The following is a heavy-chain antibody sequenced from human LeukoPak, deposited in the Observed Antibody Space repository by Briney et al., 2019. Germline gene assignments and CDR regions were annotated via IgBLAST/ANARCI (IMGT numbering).Heavy chain of an antibody. CDR2: IKQDGSEK. V-gene: IGHV3-7*01. D-gene: IGHD3-22*01. Sequence: GGSLRLSCAASGFTFSSYWMSWVRQAPGKGLEWVANIKQDGSEKYYVDSVKGRFTISRDNAKNSLYLQMNSLRDEDTAVYYCARTNYYDSSGSFDYWGQGTLVTVSS. J-gene: IGHJ4*02. CDR3: ARTNYYDSSGSFDY. CDR1: GFTFSSYW.